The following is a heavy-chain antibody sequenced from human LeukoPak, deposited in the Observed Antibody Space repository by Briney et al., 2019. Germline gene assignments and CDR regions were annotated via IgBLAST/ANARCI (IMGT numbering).Heavy chain of an antibody. D-gene: IGHD3-10*01. CDR3: ARDAVASNYYGSGSYGYYFDY. CDR2: ISSSSSYI. V-gene: IGHV3-21*01. Sequence: KPGGCLRLSCAASGFTFSSYSMNWVRQAPGKGLEWVSSISSSSSYIYYADSVKGRFTISRDNAKNSLYLQMNSLRAEDTAVYYCARDAVASNYYGSGSYGYYFDYWGQGTLVTVSS. CDR1: GFTFSSYS. J-gene: IGHJ4*02.